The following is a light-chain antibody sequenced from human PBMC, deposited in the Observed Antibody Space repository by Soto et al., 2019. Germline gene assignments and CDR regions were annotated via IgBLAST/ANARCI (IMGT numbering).Light chain of an antibody. CDR3: QYYGTSPLYT. Sequence: EIVLTQSPGNLSLSPGERATLSCRASQSVSSSHLGWYQKKPGQAPRLLICEISDRADGIPDRFSGRGSGTDFTLTISRLEPEDSAIYYCQYYGTSPLYTFGQGTKLEI. J-gene: IGKJ2*01. CDR1: QSVSSSH. V-gene: IGKV3-20*01. CDR2: EIS.